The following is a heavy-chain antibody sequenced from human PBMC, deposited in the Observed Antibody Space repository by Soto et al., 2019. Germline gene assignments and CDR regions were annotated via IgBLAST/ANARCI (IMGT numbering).Heavy chain of an antibody. Sequence: EVQLVQSGGGLVKPGGSLRLSCAASGFTFSSYSMKWVPQAPGKGLEWVSSVSSSSSYIYYADSLKGRFTISRDNAKNSLYLQMNSLRVEDTAVYYCARGGDSSGSWPRYWGQGTLVTVSS. CDR2: VSSSSSYI. CDR1: GFTFSSYS. V-gene: IGHV3-21*01. CDR3: ARGGDSSGSWPRY. D-gene: IGHD3-22*01. J-gene: IGHJ4*02.